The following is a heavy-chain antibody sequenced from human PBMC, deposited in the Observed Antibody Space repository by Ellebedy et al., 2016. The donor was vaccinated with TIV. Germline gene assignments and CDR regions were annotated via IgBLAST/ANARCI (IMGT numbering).Heavy chain of an antibody. V-gene: IGHV1-24*01. CDR1: GYTLTEVT. D-gene: IGHD2-21*02. Sequence: ASVKVSCXVSGYTLTEVTIHWVRQAPGKGLEWMGGIAPEDGKTIYAQKFQDRVTMTEDTFTDTAYLELSSLRSEDSAVYYCGTGDWTFLGMDVWGPGTTVTVSS. CDR2: IAPEDGKT. J-gene: IGHJ6*02. CDR3: GTGDWTFLGMDV.